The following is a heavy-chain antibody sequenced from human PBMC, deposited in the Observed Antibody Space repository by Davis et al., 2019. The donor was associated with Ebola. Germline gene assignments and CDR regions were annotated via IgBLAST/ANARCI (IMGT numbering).Heavy chain of an antibody. CDR2: ISGSGDYI. V-gene: IGHV3-21*04. CDR3: ARDISYIAFDS. J-gene: IGHJ4*02. CDR1: GFMFSFHR. Sequence: GGSLRLSCAASGFMFSFHRMNWVRQAPGKGLEWVSSISGSGDYIYYAELAKGRFTISRDNAKNSLYLQINSLRVEDTAFYYCARDISYIAFDSWGQGTLVTVSS. D-gene: IGHD3-9*01.